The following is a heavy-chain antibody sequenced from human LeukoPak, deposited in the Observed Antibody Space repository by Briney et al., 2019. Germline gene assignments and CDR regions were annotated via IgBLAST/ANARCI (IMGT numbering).Heavy chain of an antibody. CDR1: GGSISSSSYY. V-gene: IGHV4-39*01. CDR3: ATVRSNWGWSGVY. J-gene: IGHJ4*02. D-gene: IGHD7-27*01. Sequence: SETLSLTCTVSGGSISSSSYYWGWIRQPPGKGLEWIGSIYYSGSTYYNPSLKSRVTISVDTSKNRFSLKLSSVTAADTAVYYCATVRSNWGWSGVYWGQGTLVTVSS. CDR2: IYYSGST.